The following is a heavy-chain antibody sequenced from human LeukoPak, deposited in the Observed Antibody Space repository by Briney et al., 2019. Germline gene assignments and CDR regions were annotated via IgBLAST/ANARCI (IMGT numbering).Heavy chain of an antibody. CDR2: ISWNSGSI. V-gene: IGHV3-9*01. D-gene: IGHD2-15*01. J-gene: IGHJ4*02. CDR3: AKGGSPSGGSSVK. Sequence: PGRSLRLSCAASGFTFDDYAMHWVRQAPGKGLEWVSGISWNSGSIGYADSVKGRFTISRDNAKNSLYLQMNSLRAEDTALYYCAKGGSPSGGSSVKWGQGTLVTVSS. CDR1: GFTFDDYA.